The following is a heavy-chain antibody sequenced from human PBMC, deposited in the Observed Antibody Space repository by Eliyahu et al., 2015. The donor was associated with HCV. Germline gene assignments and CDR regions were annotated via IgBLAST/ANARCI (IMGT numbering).Heavy chain of an antibody. Sequence: QVQLQQWGAGLLKPSETLSLTCAVYGGSFSGYYWSWIRQPPGKGLEWIGEINHSGSTNYNPSLKSRVTISVDTSKNQFSLKLSSVTAADTAVYYCARGYGSGSYYYYYYGMDVWGQGTTVTVSS. CDR2: INHSGST. D-gene: IGHD3-10*01. CDR3: ARGYGSGSYYYYYYGMDV. J-gene: IGHJ6*02. CDR1: GGSFSGYY. V-gene: IGHV4-34*01.